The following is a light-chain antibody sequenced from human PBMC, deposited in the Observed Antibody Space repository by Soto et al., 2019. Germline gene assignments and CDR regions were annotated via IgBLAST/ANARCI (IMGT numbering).Light chain of an antibody. CDR1: QFIGNW. CDR2: KAS. J-gene: IGKJ2*02. Sequence: DIQMTQSPSTLSASVGDRVTITCRTSQFIGNWLAWYQQKPGKAHKLLIYKASSLESGVPPRFSGSGSGTEFTLTISSLQPDDFGIYYCQQYNGTFGQGTKLEIK. CDR3: QQYNGT. V-gene: IGKV1-5*03.